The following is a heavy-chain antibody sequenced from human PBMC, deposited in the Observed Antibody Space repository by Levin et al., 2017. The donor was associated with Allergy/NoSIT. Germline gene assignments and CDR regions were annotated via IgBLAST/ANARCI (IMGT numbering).Heavy chain of an antibody. CDR3: AGEPNSPYYYHYGLDV. Sequence: SQTLSLTCTVSGGSISDDSYYWAWVRQPPGKGLEWVGSIYYDGSAYYNPSLKTRLTISVDTSKNQFSLRVNSVTAADTAVYYCAGEPNSPYYYHYGLDVWGPGATVTVSS. CDR1: GGSISDDSYY. CDR2: IYYDGSA. J-gene: IGHJ6*02. V-gene: IGHV4-39*07. D-gene: IGHD2/OR15-2a*01.